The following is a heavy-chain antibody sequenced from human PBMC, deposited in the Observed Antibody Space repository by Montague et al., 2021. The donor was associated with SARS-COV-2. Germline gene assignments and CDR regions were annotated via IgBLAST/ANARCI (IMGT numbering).Heavy chain of an antibody. CDR3: ARAQIFEVVTLCHGMDV. CDR1: GFTFNNYA. D-gene: IGHD3-3*01. Sequence: SLRLSCAASGFTFNNYAMHWVRQAPGKGLEWVALISYEGSITHYTDSLKGRFTISRDSSKNTLYLQMKSLRVEDTAVYYCARAQIFEVVTLCHGMDVWGQGTTVTVSS. V-gene: IGHV3-30*04. J-gene: IGHJ6*02. CDR2: ISYEGSIT.